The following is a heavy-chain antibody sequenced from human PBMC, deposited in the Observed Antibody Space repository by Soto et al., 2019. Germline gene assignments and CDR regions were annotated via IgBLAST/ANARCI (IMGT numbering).Heavy chain of an antibody. CDR1: GFTFSSYA. D-gene: IGHD3-9*01. J-gene: IGHJ3*02. Sequence: GSLRLSCAASGFTFSSYAMSWVRQAPGKGLEWVSAISGSGGSTYYADSVKGRFTISRDNSKNTLYLQMNSLRAEDTAVYYCANSHYDILTGYYTDAFDIWGQGTMVTVSS. CDR3: ANSHYDILTGYYTDAFDI. V-gene: IGHV3-23*01. CDR2: ISGSGGST.